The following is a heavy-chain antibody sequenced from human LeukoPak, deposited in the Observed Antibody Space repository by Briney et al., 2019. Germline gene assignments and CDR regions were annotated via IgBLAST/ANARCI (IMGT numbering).Heavy chain of an antibody. CDR1: GGSISSGGYY. V-gene: IGHV4-31*03. D-gene: IGHD3-3*01. CDR3: AREDRVEWSMAPFDAFDI. CDR2: IYYSGST. J-gene: IGHJ3*02. Sequence: SETLSLTCTVSGGSISSGGYYWSWIRQHPGKGLEWIGYIYYSGSTYYNPSLKSRVTISVDTSKNQFSLKLSSVTAADTAVYYCAREDRVEWSMAPFDAFDIWGQGTMVTVSS.